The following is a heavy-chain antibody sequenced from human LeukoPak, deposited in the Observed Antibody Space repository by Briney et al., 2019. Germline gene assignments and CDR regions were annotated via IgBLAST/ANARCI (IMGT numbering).Heavy chain of an antibody. CDR2: INHSGST. Sequence: KSSETLSLTCAVYGGSFSGYYWSWIRQPPGKGLEWIGEINHSGSTNYNPSLKSRVTISVDTSKNQFSLKLSSVTAADTAVYYCARGGNSDIVVVPAAIRGIDYWGQGTLVTVSS. D-gene: IGHD2-2*02. CDR3: ARGGNSDIVVVPAAIRGIDY. J-gene: IGHJ4*02. CDR1: GGSFSGYY. V-gene: IGHV4-34*01.